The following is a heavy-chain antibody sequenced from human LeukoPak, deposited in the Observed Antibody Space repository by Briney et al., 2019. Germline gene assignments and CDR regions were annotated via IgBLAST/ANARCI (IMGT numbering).Heavy chain of an antibody. Sequence: GGSLRLSCAASGFTFSIYWMSWVRQAPGKGLEWVANIKQDGSEKYYVDSVKGRFTISRDNAKNSLYLQMNSLRAEDTAVYYCARGDYYDSSGYLRTFDYWGQGTLVTVSS. V-gene: IGHV3-7*01. CDR2: IKQDGSEK. CDR1: GFTFSIYW. D-gene: IGHD3-22*01. J-gene: IGHJ4*02. CDR3: ARGDYYDSSGYLRTFDY.